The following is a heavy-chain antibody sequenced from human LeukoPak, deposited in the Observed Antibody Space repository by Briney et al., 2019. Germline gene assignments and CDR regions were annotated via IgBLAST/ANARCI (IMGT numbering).Heavy chain of an antibody. V-gene: IGHV4-39*01. D-gene: IGHD3-10*01. CDR3: AGDYGSVTYNFDY. Sequence: SSETLSLTCTVSGGSISSSSYYWGWIRQPPGKGLEWIGTIYYSGSTYYNQSLKSRVTISVDPSKSQFSLKLSSVTAADTAVYYCAGDYGSVTYNFDYWGQGTLVTVCS. CDR1: GGSISSSSYY. CDR2: IYYSGST. J-gene: IGHJ4*02.